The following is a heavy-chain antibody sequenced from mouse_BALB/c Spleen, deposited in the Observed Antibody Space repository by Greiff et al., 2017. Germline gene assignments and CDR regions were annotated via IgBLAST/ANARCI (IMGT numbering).Heavy chain of an antibody. CDR2: IDPANGNT. D-gene: IGHD2-1*01. Sequence: VQLKESGAELVKPGASVKLSCTASGFNIKDTYMHWVKQRPEQGLEWIGRIDPANGNTKYDPKFQGKATITADTSSNTAYLQLSSLTSEDTAVYYCARSGGGNSWFAYWGQGTLVTVSA. J-gene: IGHJ3*01. CDR3: ARSGGGNSWFAY. V-gene: IGHV14-3*02. CDR1: GFNIKDTY.